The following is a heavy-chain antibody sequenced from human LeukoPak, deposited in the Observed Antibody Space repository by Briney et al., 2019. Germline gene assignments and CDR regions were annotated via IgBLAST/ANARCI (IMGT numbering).Heavy chain of an antibody. CDR2: MNPNSGNT. CDR1: GYTFTSYD. D-gene: IGHD3-10*02. Sequence: GASVKVSCKASGYTFTSYDIDWVRQATGQGLEWMGWMNPNSGNTGYPQKFQGRVTMTRNTSMSTAYMELSSLRSEDTAVYYCALVPSSYYYYYMDVWGKGTTVTVSS. J-gene: IGHJ6*03. CDR3: ALVPSSYYYYYMDV. V-gene: IGHV1-8*01.